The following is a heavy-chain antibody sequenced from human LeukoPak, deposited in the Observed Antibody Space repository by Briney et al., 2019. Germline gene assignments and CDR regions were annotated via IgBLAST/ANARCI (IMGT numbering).Heavy chain of an antibody. D-gene: IGHD2-2*01. Sequence: GGSLRLSYAASGFTFSGYGMHWVRQAPGKGLEWVAFTGDVGTNKYYGDSVKGRFTISRDNSKNTLYLQMNSLRPEDTAVYYCAKDKRYCSSTSCPIYFDYWGQGTLVTVSS. CDR1: GFTFSGYG. CDR2: TGDVGTNK. CDR3: AKDKRYCSSTSCPIYFDY. J-gene: IGHJ4*02. V-gene: IGHV3-30*02.